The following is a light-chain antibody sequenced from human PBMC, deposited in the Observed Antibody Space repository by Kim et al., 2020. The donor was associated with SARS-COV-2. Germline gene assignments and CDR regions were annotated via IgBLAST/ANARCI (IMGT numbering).Light chain of an antibody. V-gene: IGLV3-19*01. CDR2: GKN. J-gene: IGLJ2*01. CDR3: NSRDSNDNVV. Sequence: VGLGQTVRITGQGDSLRSYYATWYQQKPGQAPILVIYGKNNRPSGIPDRFSGSSSGNTASLTITGTQAGDEADYYCNSRDSNDNVVFGGGTQLTVL. CDR1: SLRSYY.